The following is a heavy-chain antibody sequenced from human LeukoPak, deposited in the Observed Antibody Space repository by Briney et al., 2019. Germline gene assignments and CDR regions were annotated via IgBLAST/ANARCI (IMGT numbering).Heavy chain of an antibody. J-gene: IGHJ4*02. CDR1: GFTFSSYA. V-gene: IGHV3-23*01. CDR2: ISGSGGST. Sequence: GGSLRLSCAASGFTFSSYAMSWVRQAPGKGLEWVSAISGSGGSTYYADSVKGRFTISRDNSKSALYLQMNSLRAEDTAVYYCAKDRSGSYSETYFDYWGQGTLVTVSS. CDR3: AKDRSGSYSETYFDY. D-gene: IGHD1-26*01.